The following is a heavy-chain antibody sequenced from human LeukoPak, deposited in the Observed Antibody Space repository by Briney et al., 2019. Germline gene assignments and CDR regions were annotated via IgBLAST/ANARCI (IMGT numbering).Heavy chain of an antibody. CDR1: GASISSGGYY. Sequence: SETLSLTCTVSGASISSGGYYWIWIRQPPGKGLEWIGEINHSGSTNYNPSLKSRVTIPVDTSKNQFSLKLSSVTAADTAVYYCARVVVQLWLRHNWFDPWGQGTLVTVSS. CDR3: ARVVVQLWLRHNWFDP. CDR2: INHSGST. V-gene: IGHV4-39*07. J-gene: IGHJ5*02. D-gene: IGHD5-18*01.